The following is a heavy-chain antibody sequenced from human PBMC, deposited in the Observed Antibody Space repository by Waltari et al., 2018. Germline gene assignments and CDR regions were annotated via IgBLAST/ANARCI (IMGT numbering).Heavy chain of an antibody. J-gene: IGHJ6*02. V-gene: IGHV1-69*08. Sequence: QVQLVQSGAEVKKPGSSVKVSCKASGGTFSSYAISWLRQAPGQGLEWMGRIIPIFGTANYAQKFQGRVTITADKSTSTAYMELSSLRSEDTAVYYCARATGRLVSGYYYYGMDVWGQGTTVTVSS. D-gene: IGHD1-1*01. CDR1: GGTFSSYA. CDR3: ARATGRLVSGYYYYGMDV. CDR2: IIPIFGTA.